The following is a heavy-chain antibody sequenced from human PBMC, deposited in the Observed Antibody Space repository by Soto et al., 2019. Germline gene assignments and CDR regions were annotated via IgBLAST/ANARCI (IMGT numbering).Heavy chain of an antibody. CDR3: GRAPWGSGFSGAFDI. V-gene: IGHV4-34*01. J-gene: IGHJ3*02. CDR1: GGSFSGYY. Sequence: QVQLQRWGAGLLKPSETLSLTCAVYGGSFSGYYWSWIRQPPGKGLEWIGEINHSGSTNYNPSLKGGVPISVDTSISQFSLRVGPGAAACAAVYYGGRAPWGSGFSGAFDIGGQGPMLTVSS. D-gene: IGHD3-16*01. CDR2: INHSGST.